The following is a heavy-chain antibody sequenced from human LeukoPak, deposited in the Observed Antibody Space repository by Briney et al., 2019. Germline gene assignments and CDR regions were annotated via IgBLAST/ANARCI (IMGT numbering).Heavy chain of an antibody. CDR1: GGSISSSSYY. CDR2: IYYSGST. CDR3: ARGGIDGDYAYYFDY. D-gene: IGHD4-17*01. J-gene: IGHJ4*02. V-gene: IGHV4-61*05. Sequence: PSETLSLTCTVSGGSISSSSYYWGWLRQPPGKGLEWIGYIYYSGSTNYNPSLKSRVTISVDTSKNQFSLKLSSVTAADTAVYYCARGGIDGDYAYYFDYWGQGTLVTVSS.